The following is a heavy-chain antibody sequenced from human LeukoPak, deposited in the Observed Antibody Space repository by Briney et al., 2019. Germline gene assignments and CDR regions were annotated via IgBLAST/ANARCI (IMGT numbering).Heavy chain of an antibody. CDR3: AKDIRAYYYYYGMDV. V-gene: IGHV3-9*01. J-gene: IGHJ6*02. CDR2: ISWNSGSI. CDR1: GFTFDDYA. D-gene: IGHD3-10*01. Sequence: PGRSLRLSCAASGFTFDDYAMHWVRQAPGKGLEWVSGISWNSGSIGYADSVKGRFTISRDNAKNSLYPQMNSLRAEDTALYYCAKDIRAYYYYYGMDVWGQGTTVTVSS.